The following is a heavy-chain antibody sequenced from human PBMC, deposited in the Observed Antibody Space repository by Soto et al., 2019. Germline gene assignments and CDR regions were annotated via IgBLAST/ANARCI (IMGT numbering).Heavy chain of an antibody. J-gene: IGHJ4*02. CDR3: ARGIYDYVWGSTSAYFDY. V-gene: IGHV4-30-4*01. D-gene: IGHD3-16*01. CDR2: IYYSGST. CDR1: GGSISSGDYY. Sequence: TSETLSLTCTVSGGSISSGDYYWSWIRQPPGKGLEWIGYIYYSGSTYYNPSLKSRVTISVDTSKNQFSLKLSSVTAADTAVYYCARGIYDYVWGSTSAYFDYWGQGTLVTVSS.